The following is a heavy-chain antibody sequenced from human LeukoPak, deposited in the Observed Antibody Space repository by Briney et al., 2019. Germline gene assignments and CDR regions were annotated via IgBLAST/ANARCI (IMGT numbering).Heavy chain of an antibody. J-gene: IGHJ4*02. V-gene: IGHV3-23*01. CDR3: AKDKSGSRPYYFDY. CDR2: ISSSGGST. Sequence: PGGSLRLSCAASGFTFSSYVMSWVRQAPGKGLEWVSAISSSGGSTYYADSVKGQFTISRDNSKNTLYLQMNSLRAEDTAVYYCAKDKSGSRPYYFDYWGQGTLVTVSS. CDR1: GFTFSSYV. D-gene: IGHD1-26*01.